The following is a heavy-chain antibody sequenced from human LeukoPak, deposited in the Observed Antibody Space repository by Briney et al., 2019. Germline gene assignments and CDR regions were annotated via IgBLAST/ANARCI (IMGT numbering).Heavy chain of an antibody. CDR1: GYSFSSYW. V-gene: IGHV5-51*01. CDR3: VRGSYCSSTSCQHFDY. Sequence: GESLKISCQGSGYSFSSYWIGWVRQMPGKGLEWMGIIYPGDSHTRYSPSFQGQVTISADKSISTAYVQWSSLKASDTAMYYCVRGSYCSSTSCQHFDYWGQGTLVTVSS. J-gene: IGHJ4*02. CDR2: IYPGDSHT. D-gene: IGHD2-2*01.